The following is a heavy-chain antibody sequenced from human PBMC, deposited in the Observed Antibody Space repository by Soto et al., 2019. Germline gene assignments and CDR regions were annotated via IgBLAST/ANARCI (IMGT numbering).Heavy chain of an antibody. CDR1: GYTFISYG. CDR3: ARVGMKNYDFWSGYLDH. CDR2: THAYNGNT. Sequence: QVQLVQSGGEVKKPGASVKVSCKASGYTFISYGITWVRQAPGQGLEWMGWTHAYNGNTNYAQNLQGRVTMTTDTSTSTASMELRSLRSDDTAVYFCARVGMKNYDFWSGYLDHWGQGTLITASS. V-gene: IGHV1-18*04. D-gene: IGHD3-3*01. J-gene: IGHJ4*02.